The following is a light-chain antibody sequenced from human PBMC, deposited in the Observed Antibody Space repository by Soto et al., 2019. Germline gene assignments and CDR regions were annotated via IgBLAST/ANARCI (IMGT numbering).Light chain of an antibody. Sequence: QSALTQPRSVSGSPGQSVTISYTGANSDVGGYDYVSWYQHHPGKAPKLMIYDVSRRPSGVPNRFSGSKSGNTASLTISGLQAEDEADYYCCSYAGSYTLRVFGGGTKLTVL. V-gene: IGLV2-11*01. CDR3: CSYAGSYTLRV. CDR2: DVS. J-gene: IGLJ3*02. CDR1: NSDVGGYDY.